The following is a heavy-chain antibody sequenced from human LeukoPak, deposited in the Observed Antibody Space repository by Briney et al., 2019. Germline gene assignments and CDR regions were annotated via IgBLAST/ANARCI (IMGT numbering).Heavy chain of an antibody. D-gene: IGHD6-6*01. V-gene: IGHV4-4*07. CDR2: IYTSGST. J-gene: IGHJ3*01. CDR3: ARVGGPVPAALEDAFDL. CDR1: GGSISSYY. Sequence: KPSETLSLTCSVSGGSISSYYWSWIRQPAGKGLEWIGRIYTSGSTNYNPYLKSRVTMSVDTSKNQFSLKLRSVTAADTALYFCARVGGPVPAALEDAFDLWGQGILVTVSS.